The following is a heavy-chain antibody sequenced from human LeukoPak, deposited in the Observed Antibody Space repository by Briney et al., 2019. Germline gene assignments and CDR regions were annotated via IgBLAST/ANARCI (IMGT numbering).Heavy chain of an antibody. D-gene: IGHD3-22*01. CDR3: ARQHRGYYDSSGYYYDY. CDR1: GGSISSSSYY. V-gene: IGHV4-39*01. CDR2: IYYSGST. Sequence: PSETLSLTCTVSGGSISSSSYYWGWIRQPPGKGLEWIGSIYYSGSTYYNPSLKSRVTTSVDTSKNQFSLKLSSVTAADTAVYYCARQHRGYYDSSGYYYDYWGQGTLVTVSS. J-gene: IGHJ4*02.